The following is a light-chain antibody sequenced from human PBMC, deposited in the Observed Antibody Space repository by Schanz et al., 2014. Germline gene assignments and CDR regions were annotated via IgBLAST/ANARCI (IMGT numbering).Light chain of an antibody. Sequence: AIQMPPSPSSLSASVGDRVTITCRARQGIRNDLGWYQQKPGKAPKLLIYGASSLQSGVPSRFSGSGSGTDFTLTISSLQPEDFATYYCQQYDSSPRTFGQGTKVEIK. CDR1: QGIRND. CDR3: QQYDSSPRT. V-gene: IGKV1-6*01. J-gene: IGKJ1*01. CDR2: GAS.